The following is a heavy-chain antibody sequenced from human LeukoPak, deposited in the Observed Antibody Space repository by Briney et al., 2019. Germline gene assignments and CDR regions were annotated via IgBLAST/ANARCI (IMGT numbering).Heavy chain of an antibody. CDR1: GFSFSAYP. J-gene: IGHJ3*02. CDR3: AKSLFTSATGTGRAFHI. Sequence: GGSLRLSCAASGFSFSAYPMGWVRQAPGKGLQWLSGISASGDVTFHADRVKGRFAISRDNSKNTLYLQMIGLRAGDTAEYYCAKSLFTSATGTGRAFHIWGQGTMVTASS. CDR2: ISASGDVT. D-gene: IGHD1-1*01. V-gene: IGHV3-23*01.